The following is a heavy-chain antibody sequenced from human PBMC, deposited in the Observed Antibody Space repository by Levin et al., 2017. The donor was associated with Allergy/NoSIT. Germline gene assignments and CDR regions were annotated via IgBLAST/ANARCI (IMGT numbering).Heavy chain of an antibody. D-gene: IGHD6-19*01. J-gene: IGHJ3*02. CDR1: GFTVSSNY. V-gene: IGHV3-53*01. CDR2: IYSGGST. Sequence: GGSLRLSCAASGFTVSSNYMSWVRQAPGKGLEWVSVIYSGGSTYYADSVKGRFTISRDNSKNTLYLQMNSLRAEDTAVYYCAREEYTAVAGTGAFDIWGQGTMVTVSS. CDR3: AREEYTAVAGTGAFDI.